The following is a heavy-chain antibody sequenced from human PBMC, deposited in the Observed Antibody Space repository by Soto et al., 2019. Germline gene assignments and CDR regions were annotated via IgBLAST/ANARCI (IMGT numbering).Heavy chain of an antibody. V-gene: IGHV1-18*01. CDR1: GYTFSTSG. CDR3: ARVGAAPYYCYGMDV. Sequence: QVQLVQSGAEVRKPGASVKVSCKASGYTFSTSGMSWLRQAPGQGLARMGWISTYNGDTNDAPKFQDRVTMTSDASTSTVYMELRSLRSDDTAVYSCARVGAAPYYCYGMDVWGQGNRVTVSS. CDR2: ISTYNGDT. J-gene: IGHJ6*02. D-gene: IGHD2-15*01.